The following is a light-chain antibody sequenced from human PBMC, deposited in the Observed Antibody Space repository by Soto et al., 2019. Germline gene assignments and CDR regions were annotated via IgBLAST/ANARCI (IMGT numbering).Light chain of an antibody. CDR2: EVS. V-gene: IGKV2D-29*01. CDR1: QSLLHSNEKTY. J-gene: IGKJ4*01. CDR3: MQSLQFPLT. Sequence: DIVMTQTPLSLSVTPGQPASISCKSSQSLLHSNEKTYLYWYLQKPGQPPQLLIYEVSNRFSGVIDXXSGSGSGTYFTLEISRVEAEDVGDYYCMQSLQFPLTFGGGTKVEIK.